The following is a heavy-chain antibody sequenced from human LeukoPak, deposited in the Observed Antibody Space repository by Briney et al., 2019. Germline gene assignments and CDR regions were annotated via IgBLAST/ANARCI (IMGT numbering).Heavy chain of an antibody. D-gene: IGHD3-22*01. J-gene: IGHJ3*02. CDR2: IYYSGST. V-gene: IGHV4-59*01. CDR3: ARDPRHSSGPLGAFDI. Sequence: PSETLSLTCTVSGGSISSYYWSWIRQPPGKGLEWIGYIYYSGSTNYNPSLKSRVTISVDTSKNQFSLKLSSVTAADTVVYYCARDPRHSSGPLGAFDIWGQGTMVTVSS. CDR1: GGSISSYY.